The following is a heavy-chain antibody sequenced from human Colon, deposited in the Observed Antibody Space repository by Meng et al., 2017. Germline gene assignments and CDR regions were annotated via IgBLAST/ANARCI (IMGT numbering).Heavy chain of an antibody. CDR3: TTGLDYYDSSGYYDWYFDL. CDR1: GFTFTNAW. D-gene: IGHD3-22*01. V-gene: IGHV3-15*01. J-gene: IGHJ2*01. Sequence: GGSLRLSCAASGFTFTNAWMTWIRQAPGKGLEWVGRIKSTSDGGTTDYAAPVKGSFTISRDDSTTTVYLQMTSLKTEDTAIYYCTTGLDYYDSSGYYDWYFDLWGRGTLVTVSS. CDR2: IKSTSDGGTT.